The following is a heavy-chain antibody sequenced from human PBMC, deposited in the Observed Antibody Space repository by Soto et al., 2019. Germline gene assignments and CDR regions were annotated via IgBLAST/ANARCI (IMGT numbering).Heavy chain of an antibody. CDR2: ISYDGSNK. J-gene: IGHJ6*02. Sequence: GGSLRLSCAASGFTFSSYAMHWVRQAPGKGLEWVAVISYDGSNKYYADSVKGRFTISRDNSKNTLYPQMNSLRAEDTAVYYCARDHVVVAATFRASYYGMDVWGQGTTVTVSS. V-gene: IGHV3-30-3*01. D-gene: IGHD2-15*01. CDR1: GFTFSSYA. CDR3: ARDHVVVAATFRASYYGMDV.